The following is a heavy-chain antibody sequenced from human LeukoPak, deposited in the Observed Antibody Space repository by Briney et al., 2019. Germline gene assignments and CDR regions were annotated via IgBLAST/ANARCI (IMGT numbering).Heavy chain of an antibody. Sequence: SETLSVTCTVSGGSVSISSYYWGWIRQPPGKGLEWIGTIYYSGNTFYNPSLKSRVTISVDTSKNQFSLKLSSVTAADTAVYYCASGGRMRFGELLYTSNYFDYWGQGTLVTVSS. V-gene: IGHV4-39*07. CDR2: IYYSGNT. CDR1: GGSVSISSYY. CDR3: ASGGRMRFGELLYTSNYFDY. J-gene: IGHJ4*02. D-gene: IGHD3-10*01.